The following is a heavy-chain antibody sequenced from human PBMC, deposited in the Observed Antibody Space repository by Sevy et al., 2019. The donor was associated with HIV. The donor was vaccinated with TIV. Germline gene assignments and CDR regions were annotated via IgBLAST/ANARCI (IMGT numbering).Heavy chain of an antibody. Sequence: GGSLILSCAASGFTLSSYWMSWVRQAPGKGLEWVANINQDGSAIDYVDSVKGRFTISRDNAKNSLYLQMNSLRADDTAIYYCARDLYSGSYHEDYWGQRTLVTVSS. CDR1: GFTLSSYW. D-gene: IGHD1-26*01. CDR2: INQDGSAI. J-gene: IGHJ4*02. V-gene: IGHV3-7*01. CDR3: ARDLYSGSYHEDY.